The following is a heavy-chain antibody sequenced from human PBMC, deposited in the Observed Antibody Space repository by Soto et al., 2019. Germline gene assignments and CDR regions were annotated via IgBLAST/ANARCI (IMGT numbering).Heavy chain of an antibody. CDR2: ISASHV. CDR1: GFTFSSYS. J-gene: IGHJ4*02. D-gene: IGHD5-12*01. Sequence: PGGSLRLSCAASGFTFSSYSMNWVRQAPGKGLEWVSYISASHVNYADSVKGRFTISRDNAKNSLYLQMNSLGAEDTAIYYCARDSAYGFDYWRQGILVTVSS. CDR3: ARDSAYGFDY. V-gene: IGHV3-48*01.